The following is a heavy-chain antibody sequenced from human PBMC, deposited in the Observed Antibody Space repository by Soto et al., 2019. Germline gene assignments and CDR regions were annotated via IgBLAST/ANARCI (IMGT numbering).Heavy chain of an antibody. CDR1: SNAW. CDR3: ATGGYFLDY. V-gene: IGHV3-15*07. Sequence: SNAWMNWVRQDPGKGLEWVGRIKSKVDGGTIDYAAPVKGRFTISRDDSKNMVYLQMNSLKTEDTAVYYCATGGYFLDYWGQGTLVTVSS. J-gene: IGHJ4*02. CDR2: IKSKVDGGTI. D-gene: IGHD6-13*01.